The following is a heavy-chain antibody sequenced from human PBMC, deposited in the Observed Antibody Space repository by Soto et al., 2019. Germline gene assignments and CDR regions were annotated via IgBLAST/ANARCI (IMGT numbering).Heavy chain of an antibody. Sequence: KPSETLSLTCTVSGTSLNTSYWAWIRLPPGKGPEWIGYVYYAGATNYNPPLESRVTISPDTSRNQFSLKLRSVTAADTAVYYCARVMGDWGTYYYYYGMDVWGQGTSVTVSS. J-gene: IGHJ6*02. D-gene: IGHD3-16*01. CDR1: GTSLNTSY. CDR2: VYYAGAT. CDR3: ARVMGDWGTYYYYYGMDV. V-gene: IGHV4-59*01.